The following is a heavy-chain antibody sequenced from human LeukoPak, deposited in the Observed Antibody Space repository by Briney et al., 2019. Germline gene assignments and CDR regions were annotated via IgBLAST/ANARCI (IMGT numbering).Heavy chain of an antibody. CDR2: INTSGST. CDR3: ARVGYDYGDYLGAFDF. CDR1: GVSINIYY. Sequence: SETLSLTCTVSGVSINIYYWSWIRQSAGKGLEWIGRINTSGSTNYNPSLKSRVTMSVDTSKNQFSLKLSSVTAADTAVYYCARVGYDYGDYLGAFDFWGRGTMASVSS. V-gene: IGHV4-4*07. D-gene: IGHD4-17*01. J-gene: IGHJ3*01.